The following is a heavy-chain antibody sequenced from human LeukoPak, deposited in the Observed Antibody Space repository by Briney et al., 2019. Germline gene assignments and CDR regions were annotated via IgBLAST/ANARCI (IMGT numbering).Heavy chain of an antibody. CDR1: GGSISSSNW. V-gene: IGHV4-4*02. J-gene: IGHJ4*02. CDR3: ARTRSSWLNFDY. Sequence: NPSETLSLTCAVSGGSISSSNWWSWVRQPPGKGLEWIGEIYHSGSTNYNPSLKSRATISVDKSKNQFSLKLSSVTAADTAVYYCARTRSSWLNFDYWGQGTLVTVSS. CDR2: IYHSGST. D-gene: IGHD6-13*01.